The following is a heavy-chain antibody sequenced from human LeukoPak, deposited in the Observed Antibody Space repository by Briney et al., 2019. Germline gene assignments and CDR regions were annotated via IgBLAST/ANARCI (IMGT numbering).Heavy chain of an antibody. J-gene: IGHJ4*02. CDR2: IYTSGST. Sequence: SETLSLTCTVSGGSISSYYWSWIRQPPGKGLEWIGYIYTSGSTNYNPSLKSRVTISVDTSKNQFSLKLSSVTAADTAVYYYAGTEVGATFVYYWGQGTLVTVSS. V-gene: IGHV4-4*09. CDR3: AGTEVGATFVYY. CDR1: GGSISSYY. D-gene: IGHD1-26*01.